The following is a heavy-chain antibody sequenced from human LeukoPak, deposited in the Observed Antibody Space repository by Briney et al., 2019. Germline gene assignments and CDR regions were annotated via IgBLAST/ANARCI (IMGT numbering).Heavy chain of an antibody. CDR1: GFTVSSNY. CDR2: IYSGGST. D-gene: IGHD3-10*01. CDR3: AKDLGFWFATNINWFDP. Sequence: GGSLRLSCAASGFTVSSNYMSWVRQAPGKGLEWVSVIYSGGSTYYADSVKGRFTISRDNSKNTLYLQMNSLRAEDTAVYYCAKDLGFWFATNINWFDPWGQGTLVTVSS. J-gene: IGHJ5*02. V-gene: IGHV3-53*01.